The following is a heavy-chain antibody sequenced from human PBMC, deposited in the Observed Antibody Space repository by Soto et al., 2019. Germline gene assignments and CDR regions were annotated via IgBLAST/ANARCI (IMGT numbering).Heavy chain of an antibody. CDR2: IWYDGSNK. J-gene: IGHJ3*02. D-gene: IGHD3-22*01. CDR3: ASSFFDSSGPSAFFDAFDI. Sequence: PGGSLRLSCAASGFIFSSYGMHWVRQAPGKGPEWVAVIWYDGSNKYYADSVKGRFTISRDNSKNTLYLQMNSLRAEDTAVYYCASSFFDSSGPSAFFDAFDIWGQGTMVTVSS. CDR1: GFIFSSYG. V-gene: IGHV3-33*01.